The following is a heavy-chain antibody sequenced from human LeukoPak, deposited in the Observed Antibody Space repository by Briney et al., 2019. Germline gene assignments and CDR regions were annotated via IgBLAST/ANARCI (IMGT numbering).Heavy chain of an antibody. CDR1: GYTLTSHG. J-gene: IGHJ4*02. CDR3: ARDLDGYKPDY. V-gene: IGHV1-18*01. Sequence: ASVTVSCKASGYTLTSHGIRWVRQAPGQGLEWMGWISAYNGNTNYAQKLQGRVTMTTDTSTSTAYMELRSLRSDDTAVYYCARDLDGYKPDYWGQGTLVTVSS. CDR2: ISAYNGNT. D-gene: IGHD5-24*01.